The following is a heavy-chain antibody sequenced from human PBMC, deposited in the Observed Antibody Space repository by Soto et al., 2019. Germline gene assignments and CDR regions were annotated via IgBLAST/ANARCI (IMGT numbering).Heavy chain of an antibody. CDR3: AKEKYSSGWYDYYYGMDV. Sequence: GGSLRLSCAASGFTFSSYGMHWVRQAPGKGLEWVAVISYDGSNKYYADSVKGRFTISRDNSKNTLYLQMNSLRAEDTAVYYCAKEKYSSGWYDYYYGMDVWGQGTTVTVS. V-gene: IGHV3-30*18. D-gene: IGHD6-19*01. CDR1: GFTFSSYG. CDR2: ISYDGSNK. J-gene: IGHJ6*02.